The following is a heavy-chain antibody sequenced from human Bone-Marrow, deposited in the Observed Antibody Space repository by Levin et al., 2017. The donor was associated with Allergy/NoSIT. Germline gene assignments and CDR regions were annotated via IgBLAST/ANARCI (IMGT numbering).Heavy chain of an antibody. V-gene: IGHV4-61*09. Sequence: SETLSLTCTVSGVSITSGSYYWSWIRQPAGKGLEWIGHSYTSGNITYNPSLKSRVTISLDTSQNQFYLKLRSVTAADTAVYYCARVLQYSYYYTDVWGKGTMVTVSS. J-gene: IGHJ6*03. CDR3: ARVLQYSYYYTDV. CDR2: SYTSGNI. D-gene: IGHD2-21*01. CDR1: GVSITSGSYY.